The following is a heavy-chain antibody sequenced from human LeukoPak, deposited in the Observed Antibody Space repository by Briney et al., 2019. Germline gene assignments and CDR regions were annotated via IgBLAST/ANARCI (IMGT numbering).Heavy chain of an antibody. Sequence: GGSLRLSCAASGFTFDDSVMSWVRQAPGKGLEWVSGINWNGGSTGYADSVKGRFTISRDNAKNSLYLQMNSLRAEDTALYYCARDGITVIPYYYYYMDVWGKGTTVTVSS. J-gene: IGHJ6*03. D-gene: IGHD4-11*01. CDR1: GFTFDDSV. CDR3: ARDGITVIPYYYYYMDV. V-gene: IGHV3-20*04. CDR2: INWNGGST.